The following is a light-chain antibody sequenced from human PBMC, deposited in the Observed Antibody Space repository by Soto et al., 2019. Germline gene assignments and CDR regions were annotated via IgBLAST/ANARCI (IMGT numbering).Light chain of an antibody. CDR2: DAS. CDR3: QQYNSYWT. Sequence: DIQMTQSPSTLSASVGDRVSITCRASQSVGNSLAWYQQRPGKAPKLLIFDASTLESGVPSKFIGSGSDTEFTFTISSLQPDDSATYYCQQYNSYWTFGQGTKVDIK. V-gene: IGKV1-5*01. J-gene: IGKJ1*01. CDR1: QSVGNS.